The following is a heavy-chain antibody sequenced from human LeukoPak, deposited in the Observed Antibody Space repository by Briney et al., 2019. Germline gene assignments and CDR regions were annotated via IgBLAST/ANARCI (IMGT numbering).Heavy chain of an antibody. CDR3: ARDYMAGATFEIQGPVDY. CDR2: ISSSSSTI. J-gene: IGHJ4*02. CDR1: GFTFSSYS. Sequence: GGSLRLSCAASGFTFSSYSMNWVRQAPGKGLEWVSYISSSSSTIYYADSVKGRFTISRDNAKNSLFLQMTSLRVEDTAVYYCARDYMAGATFEIQGPVDYWGQGTLVTVSS. D-gene: IGHD1-26*01. V-gene: IGHV3-48*01.